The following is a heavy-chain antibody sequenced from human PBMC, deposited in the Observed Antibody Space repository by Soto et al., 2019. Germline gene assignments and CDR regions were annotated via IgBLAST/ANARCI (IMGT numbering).Heavy chain of an antibody. J-gene: IGHJ4*02. V-gene: IGHV3-33*01. Sequence: QVQLVESGGGVVQPGRSLRLSCAASGFTFSSYGMHWVRQAPGKGLEWVAVIWYDGSNKYYADSVKGRFTISRDNSKNTLDLQMNSLRAEDTAVYYCAREAAVAGFDYWGQGTLVTVSS. CDR2: IWYDGSNK. D-gene: IGHD6-19*01. CDR3: AREAAVAGFDY. CDR1: GFTFSSYG.